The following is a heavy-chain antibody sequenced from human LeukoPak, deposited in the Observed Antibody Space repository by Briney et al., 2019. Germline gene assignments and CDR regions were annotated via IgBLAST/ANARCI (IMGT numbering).Heavy chain of an antibody. CDR2: LSYDGSTE. V-gene: IGHV3-30-3*01. CDR1: GFTFSCYA. J-gene: IGHJ4*02. D-gene: IGHD6-13*01. CDR3: ARDAPSPGAAHSSSYYFDY. Sequence: PGGSLRFCCGSAGFTFSCYAMQWVRQARGKGLEWVAVLSYDGSTEYYTDFVRGRFTISRDNSKNTLLLQMNSLRIEDTAEYYCARDAPSPGAAHSSSYYFDYWGQGTLVTVSS.